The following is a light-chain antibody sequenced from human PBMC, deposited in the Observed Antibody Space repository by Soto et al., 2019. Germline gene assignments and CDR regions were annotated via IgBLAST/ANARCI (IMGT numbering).Light chain of an antibody. Sequence: EIVLTQSPGTLSLSPGDRATLSCRASQSVRTTYLAWYQQKPGQAPRLLIYNASNRTTGIPDRFSGSGSGTDFTLTISRLEPEDFAVYHCHQRQSWPRTFGQGTKVDIK. V-gene: IGKV3D-20*02. J-gene: IGKJ1*01. CDR2: NAS. CDR1: QSVRTTY. CDR3: HQRQSWPRT.